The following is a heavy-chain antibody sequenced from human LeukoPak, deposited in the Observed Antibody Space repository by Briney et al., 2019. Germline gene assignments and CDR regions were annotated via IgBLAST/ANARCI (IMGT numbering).Heavy chain of an antibody. J-gene: IGHJ6*03. Sequence: SQTLSLTCAISGDSVSSNSAAWNWIRQSPSRGLEWLGRTYYRSKWYNDYAVSVKSRITINPDTSKNQFSLQLNSVTPEDTAVYYCARDGLQLVRRLGGGTEYYYYYYMDVWGKGTTVTVSS. D-gene: IGHD6-13*01. CDR3: ARDGLQLVRRLGGGTEYYYYYYMDV. V-gene: IGHV6-1*01. CDR1: GDSVSSNSAA. CDR2: TYYRSKWYN.